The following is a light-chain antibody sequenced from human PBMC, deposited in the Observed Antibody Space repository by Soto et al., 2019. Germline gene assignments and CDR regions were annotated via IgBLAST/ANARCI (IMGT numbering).Light chain of an antibody. CDR2: DVS. CDR1: QSVGNW. V-gene: IGKV1-5*01. J-gene: IGKJ1*01. Sequence: DIQMTQSPSTLSASVGARVTITCRASQSVGNWLAWYQHKPGKAPKLMIYDVSSLESGLPSRFSGSGSGAECILTISSLQPDDFATYYCQQYDSYSWTFGQGTKVDIK. CDR3: QQYDSYSWT.